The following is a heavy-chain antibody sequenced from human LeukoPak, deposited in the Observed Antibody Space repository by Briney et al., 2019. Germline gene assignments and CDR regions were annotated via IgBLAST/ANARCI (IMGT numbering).Heavy chain of an antibody. Sequence: GASVKVSCTASGYTFTSYAMRWVRQAPGQRLEWMGWINAGNGNTKYSQKFQGRVTITRDTSASTAYMELSSLRSEDTAVYYCARESFTTVVPFDYWGQGTLVTVSS. CDR2: INAGNGNT. CDR1: GYTFTSYA. J-gene: IGHJ4*02. V-gene: IGHV1-3*01. CDR3: ARESFTTVVPFDY. D-gene: IGHD4-23*01.